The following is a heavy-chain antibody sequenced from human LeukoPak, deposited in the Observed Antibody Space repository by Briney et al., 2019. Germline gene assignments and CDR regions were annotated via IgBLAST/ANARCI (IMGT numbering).Heavy chain of an antibody. J-gene: IGHJ4*02. CDR3: RRGGTQLSHNPLYY. V-gene: IGHV3-64*01. CDR2: IDSNGGGT. D-gene: IGHD2-2*01. Sequence: GGSLRLSCAASGFTFSTYTMHWVRQAPGKGLEYVSAIDSNGGGTYYANSVKGRFTISRDNSKNTLYLQMGSLRAEDMAVYYCRRGGTQLSHNPLYYWGQGTLVTVSS. CDR1: GFTFSTYT.